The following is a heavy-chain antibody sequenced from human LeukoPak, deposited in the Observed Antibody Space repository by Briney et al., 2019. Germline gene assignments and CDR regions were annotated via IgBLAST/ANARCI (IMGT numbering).Heavy chain of an antibody. CDR3: AREYYDFWSGSNPLYYYYYYMDV. D-gene: IGHD3-3*01. V-gene: IGHV4-4*07. Sequence: SETLSLTCTVSGGSISSYYWSWIRQSAGKGLEWIGRIYTSGGTNYNPSLKSRVTMSVDTSKNQFSLKLSSVTAADTAVYYCAREYYDFWSGSNPLYYYYYYMDVWGKGTTVTVSS. CDR2: IYTSGGT. CDR1: GGSISSYY. J-gene: IGHJ6*03.